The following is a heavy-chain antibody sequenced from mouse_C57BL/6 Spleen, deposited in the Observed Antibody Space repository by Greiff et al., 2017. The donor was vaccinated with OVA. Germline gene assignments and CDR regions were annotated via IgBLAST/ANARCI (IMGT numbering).Heavy chain of an antibody. J-gene: IGHJ1*03. Sequence: QVQLKQSGPELVKPGASVKISCKASGYTFTDYYINWVKQRPGQGLEWIGWIFPGSGSTYYNEKFKGKATLTVDKSSSTAYMLLSSLTSEDSAVYFCARLGGSSYRYFDVWGTGTTVTVSS. CDR3: ARLGGSSYRYFDV. CDR1: GYTFTDYY. CDR2: IFPGSGST. D-gene: IGHD1-1*01. V-gene: IGHV1-75*01.